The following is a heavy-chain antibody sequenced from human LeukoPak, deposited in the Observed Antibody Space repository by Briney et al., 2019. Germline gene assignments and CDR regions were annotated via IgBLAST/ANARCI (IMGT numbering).Heavy chain of an antibody. CDR2: ISYDGSNK. V-gene: IGHV3-30*04. D-gene: IGHD3-10*01. CDR1: GFTFSSYA. J-gene: IGHJ4*02. CDR3: ARDTMVRGEDY. Sequence: GRSLRLSCAASGFTFSSYAMHWVRQAPGKGLEWVAVISYDGSNKYYADSVKGRFTISRDNSKNTLYLQMNNLRAEDTAVYYCARDTMVRGEDYWGQGTLVTVSS.